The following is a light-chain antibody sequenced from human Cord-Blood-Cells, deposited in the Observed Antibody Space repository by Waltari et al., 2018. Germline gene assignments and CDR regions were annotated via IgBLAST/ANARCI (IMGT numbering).Light chain of an antibody. V-gene: IGKV3-11*01. CDR2: DAS. CDR1: QSLSSN. Sequence: EIVLTQSPATLSLSPGERATLSCRASQSLSSNLAWYQQKPGQAHRLLIYDASNRATGIPARFSGSGSGTDFTLTISSLEPEDFAVYYCQQRSNWPLTFGGGTKVEIK. CDR3: QQRSNWPLT. J-gene: IGKJ4*01.